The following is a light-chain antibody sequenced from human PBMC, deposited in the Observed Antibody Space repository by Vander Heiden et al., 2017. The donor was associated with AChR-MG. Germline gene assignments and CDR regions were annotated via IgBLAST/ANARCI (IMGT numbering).Light chain of an antibody. J-gene: IGKJ1*01. Sequence: DIVLILPSDSLALSLGERATINCKPSQSLFYRSSNRNYLAWYQQKPGQPPKLLISWASSRESGVPDRFSGSGSGTDFTLTISSLQADDVAVYYCGQYDRSPPTFGQGTKVELK. CDR3: GQYDRSPPT. V-gene: IGKV4-1*01. CDR1: QSLFYRSSNRNY. CDR2: WAS.